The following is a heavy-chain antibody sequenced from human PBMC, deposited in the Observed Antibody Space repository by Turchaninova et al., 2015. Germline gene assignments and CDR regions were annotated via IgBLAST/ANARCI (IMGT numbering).Heavy chain of an antibody. D-gene: IGHD3-16*01. Sequence: EVHLSHSGSELNKPRESLRLSCVGFGYNFPTFWVGWGRQMPGKGVEWMGVIYPGNSDIRDYPSFQGHFTISADTSINTAYLQWRSLQASDTAVYYCARGDSNLSRGLFDYWGQGTLITVSS. V-gene: IGHV5-51*01. J-gene: IGHJ4*02. CDR2: IYPGNSDI. CDR3: ARGDSNLSRGLFDY. CDR1: GYNFPTFW.